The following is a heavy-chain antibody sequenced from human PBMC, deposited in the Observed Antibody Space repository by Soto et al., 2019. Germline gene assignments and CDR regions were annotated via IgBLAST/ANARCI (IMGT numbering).Heavy chain of an antibody. J-gene: IGHJ6*02. Sequence: QVQLVESGGGVVQPGRSLRLSCAASGFTFSSYGMHWVRQAPGKGLEWVAVISYDGSNKYYADSVKGRFTISRDNSENTLYLQMNSLRAEDTAVYYCAKDGRMDVWGQGTTVTVSS. CDR3: AKDGRMDV. V-gene: IGHV3-30*18. CDR2: ISYDGSNK. CDR1: GFTFSSYG.